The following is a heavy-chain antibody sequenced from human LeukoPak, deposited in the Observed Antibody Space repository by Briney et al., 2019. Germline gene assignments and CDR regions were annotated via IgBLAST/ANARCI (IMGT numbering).Heavy chain of an antibody. D-gene: IGHD2-15*01. Sequence: NPSETLSLTCAVYGGSFSGYYWSWIRQPPGKGLEWIGEINHSGSTNYNPSLKSRVTISVDTSKNQFSLKLSSVTAADTAVYYCARGNDQVVAATAPWFDPWGQGTLVTVSS. CDR3: ARGNDQVVAATAPWFDP. J-gene: IGHJ5*02. CDR2: INHSGST. V-gene: IGHV4-34*01. CDR1: GGSFSGYY.